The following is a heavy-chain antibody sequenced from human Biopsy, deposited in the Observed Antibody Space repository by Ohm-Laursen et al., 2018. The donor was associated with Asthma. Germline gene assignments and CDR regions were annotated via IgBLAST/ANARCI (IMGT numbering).Heavy chain of an antibody. J-gene: IGHJ4*02. V-gene: IGHV3-30*18. CDR2: ISSDGSNK. Sequence: SSLRLSCAASGFTFSNYGMHWVRQAPDKGLDWVAVISSDGSNKNYTDSVKGRFTISRDNSRNTLHQQMNSLRAEDAAVYYCAKDVFPGWELRRGPDYWGQGTLVTVSS. D-gene: IGHD1-26*01. CDR1: GFTFSNYG. CDR3: AKDVFPGWELRRGPDY.